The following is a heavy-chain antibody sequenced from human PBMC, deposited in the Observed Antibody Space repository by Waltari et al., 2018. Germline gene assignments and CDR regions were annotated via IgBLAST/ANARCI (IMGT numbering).Heavy chain of an antibody. CDR3: ARDNTAVRWAFDY. J-gene: IGHJ4*02. CDR1: GGSISSGGYY. V-gene: IGHV4-31*03. D-gene: IGHD3-10*01. CDR2: SDYSGRT. Sequence: QVQLQESGPGLVKPSQTLSLTCTVSGGSISSGGYYWSWIRQHPGKGLEWIGYSDYSGRTYYNPSLKSRGTISVDTSKNQFSLKLSSVTAADTAVYYCARDNTAVRWAFDYWGQGTLVTVSS.